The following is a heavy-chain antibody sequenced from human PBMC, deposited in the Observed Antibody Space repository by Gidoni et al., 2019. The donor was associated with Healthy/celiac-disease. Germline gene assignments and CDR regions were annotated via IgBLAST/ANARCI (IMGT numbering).Heavy chain of an antibody. CDR2: ISGSGGST. CDR1: GFTFSSYA. Sequence: EVQLLESGGGLVQPGGSLRLSCAASGFTFSSYAMSWVRQAPGKGREGVSAISGSGGSTYYADSVKGRFTISRDNSKNTLYLQMNSLRAEDTAVYYCAKDRGLRYFDWPNGFDPWGQGTLVTVSS. J-gene: IGHJ5*02. V-gene: IGHV3-23*01. D-gene: IGHD3-9*01. CDR3: AKDRGLRYFDWPNGFDP.